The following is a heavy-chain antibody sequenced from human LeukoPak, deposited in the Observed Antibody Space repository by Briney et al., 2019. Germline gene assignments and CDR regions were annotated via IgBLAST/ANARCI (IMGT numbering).Heavy chain of an antibody. Sequence: SETLSLTCTVSGGSISSYYWSWIRQPAGKGLEWIGRIYTSGSTNYSPSLKSRVTMSVDTSKNQFSLNLNSVTAADTAVYYCARGSYYGDHDYWGQGTLVTVSS. J-gene: IGHJ4*02. CDR2: IYTSGST. CDR3: ARGSYYGDHDY. V-gene: IGHV4-4*07. CDR1: GGSISSYY. D-gene: IGHD4-17*01.